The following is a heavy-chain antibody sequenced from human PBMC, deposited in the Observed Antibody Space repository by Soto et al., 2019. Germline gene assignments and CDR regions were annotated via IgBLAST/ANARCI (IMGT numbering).Heavy chain of an antibody. V-gene: IGHV4-34*01. CDR3: ARGFPPNRAAAGTSVGASYNWFDP. CDR1: GGSFSGYY. D-gene: IGHD6-13*01. CDR2: INHSGST. J-gene: IGHJ5*02. Sequence: SETLSLICAVYGGSFSGYYWSWIRQPPGKGLEWIGEINHSGSTNYNPSLKSRVTISVDTSKNQFSLKLSSVTAADTAVYYCARGFPPNRAAAGTSVGASYNWFDPWGQGTLVTVS.